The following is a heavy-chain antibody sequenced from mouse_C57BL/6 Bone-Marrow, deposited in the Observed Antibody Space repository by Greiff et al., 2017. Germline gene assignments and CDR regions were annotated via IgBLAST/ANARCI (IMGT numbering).Heavy chain of an antibody. Sequence: EVQLVESGGGLVQPGGSLKLSCAASGFTFSDYGMAWVRQAPRKGPEWVAFISNLAYSIYYADTVTGRFTISSENAKNTLYLEMSSLRCEDTAMYYCARSYYYGSSPAGFAYWGQGTLVTVSA. CDR2: ISNLAYSI. V-gene: IGHV5-15*01. J-gene: IGHJ3*01. CDR1: GFTFSDYG. D-gene: IGHD1-1*01. CDR3: ARSYYYGSSPAGFAY.